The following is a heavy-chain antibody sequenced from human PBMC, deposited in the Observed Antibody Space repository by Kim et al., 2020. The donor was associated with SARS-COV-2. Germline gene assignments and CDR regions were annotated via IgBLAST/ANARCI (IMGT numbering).Heavy chain of an antibody. CDR2: IYYSGST. CDR3: ARTPIAAAGMGFDP. Sequence: SETLSLTCTVSGGSISSYYWSWIRQPPGKGLEWIGYIYYSGSTNYNPSLKSRVTISVDTSKNQFSLKLSSVTAADTAVYYCARTPIAAAGMGFDPWGQGTLVTVSS. V-gene: IGHV4-59*13. J-gene: IGHJ5*02. D-gene: IGHD6-13*01. CDR1: GGSISSYY.